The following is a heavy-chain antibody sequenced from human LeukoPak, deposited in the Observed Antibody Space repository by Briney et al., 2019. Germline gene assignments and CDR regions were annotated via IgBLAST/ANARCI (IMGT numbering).Heavy chain of an antibody. CDR2: ISGSGGST. V-gene: IGHV3-23*01. Sequence: QTGGSLRLSCAASGFTFSSYAMSWVRQAPGKGLEWVSAISGSGGSTYYADSVKGRFTISRDNSKNTLYLQMNSLRAEDTAVYYCAKDNTYSSSWYNAGWGQGTLVTVSS. D-gene: IGHD6-13*01. J-gene: IGHJ4*02. CDR3: AKDNTYSSSWYNAG. CDR1: GFTFSSYA.